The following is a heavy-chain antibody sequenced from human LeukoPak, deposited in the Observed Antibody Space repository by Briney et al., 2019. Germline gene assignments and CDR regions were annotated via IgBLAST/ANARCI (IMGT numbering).Heavy chain of an antibody. D-gene: IGHD2-15*01. CDR2: ISIGYNHI. CDR1: GFTLSSFS. J-gene: IGHJ4*02. V-gene: IGHV3-21*01. CDR3: ARADIVVVPADPFDY. Sequence: SGESLTLSCAASGFTLSSFSMNWVRQAPGRGLEWVASISIGYNHIYYADSVKGRFTISRDNAKNSLYLQMNSLRDEHTAVYYSARADIVVVPADPFDYWGQGTLVTVSS.